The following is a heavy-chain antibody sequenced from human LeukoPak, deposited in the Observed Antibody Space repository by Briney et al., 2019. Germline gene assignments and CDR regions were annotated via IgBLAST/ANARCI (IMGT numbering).Heavy chain of an antibody. CDR3: AFFDSSASRLDP. CDR1: GFSLSTSGVG. V-gene: IGHV2-5*01. CDR2: IYWNDDK. J-gene: IGHJ5*02. Sequence: SGPTLVNPTQTLTLTCTFSGFSLSTSGVGVGWIRQPPGKALEWLALIYWNDDKRYSPSLRSRLTITKDTSKNQVVLTMTNMDPVDTATYYCAFFDSSASRLDPWGRGTQVTVSS. D-gene: IGHD3-22*01.